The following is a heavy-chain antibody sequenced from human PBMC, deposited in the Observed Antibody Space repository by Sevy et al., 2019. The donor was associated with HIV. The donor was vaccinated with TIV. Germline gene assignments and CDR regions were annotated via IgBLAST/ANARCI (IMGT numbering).Heavy chain of an antibody. CDR1: GFTFSSYA. J-gene: IGHJ5*02. CDR3: ARDQHDYAGNLRTGWFDP. CDR2: IAYDGTNK. Sequence: GGSLRLSCAASGFTFSSYAFHWVRQAPGKGLEWVSIIAYDGTNKYYADFVKGRFTVSRDNSKSTLYLQMNSLRTEDTAVYYCARDQHDYAGNLRTGWFDPWGQGTLVTVSS. V-gene: IGHV3-30-3*01. D-gene: IGHD4-17*01.